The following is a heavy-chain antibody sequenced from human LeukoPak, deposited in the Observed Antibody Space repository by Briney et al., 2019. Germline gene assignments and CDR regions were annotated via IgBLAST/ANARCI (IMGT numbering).Heavy chain of an antibody. CDR3: ARSEDTAMATNYYYYMDV. V-gene: IGHV1-69*13. D-gene: IGHD5-18*01. J-gene: IGHJ6*03. CDR1: GGTFSSYA. Sequence: GASVKVSCKASGGTFSSYAISWVRQAPGQGLEWMGGIIPIFGTANYAQKFQGRVTITADESTSTAYMELSSLRSEDTAVYYCARSEDTAMATNYYYYMDVWGKGTTVTVSS. CDR2: IIPIFGTA.